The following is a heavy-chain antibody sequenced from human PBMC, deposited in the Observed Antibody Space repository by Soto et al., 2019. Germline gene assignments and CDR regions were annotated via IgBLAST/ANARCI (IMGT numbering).Heavy chain of an antibody. D-gene: IGHD2-2*01. V-gene: IGHV1-69*02. Sequence: QVQLVQSGAEVKKPGSSVKVSCKASGGTFSSYTISWVRQAPGQGLEWMGRIIPILGIANYAQKFQGRVTITADKSPSTAYMELSSLRSEDTAVYYCARLIVPAAMPYYYGMDVWGQGTTVTVSS. CDR2: IIPILGIA. CDR3: ARLIVPAAMPYYYGMDV. CDR1: GGTFSSYT. J-gene: IGHJ6*02.